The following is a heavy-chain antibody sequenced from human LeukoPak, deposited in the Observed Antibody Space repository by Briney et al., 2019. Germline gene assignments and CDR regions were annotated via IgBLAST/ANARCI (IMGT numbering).Heavy chain of an antibody. CDR2: VNTRAGST. J-gene: IGHJ4*02. Sequence: AASVTVFCKASGHTFTTHYIHWVRQAPGQGLEWMGIVNTRAGSTSYAQKFQGRDTMTRDASTSTVYMELSSLRSEDTAEYYCARGGGTAVADRKSKFDDWGRGALVTVSS. D-gene: IGHD6-19*01. CDR1: GHTFTTHY. CDR3: ARGGGTAVADRKSKFDD. V-gene: IGHV1-46*01.